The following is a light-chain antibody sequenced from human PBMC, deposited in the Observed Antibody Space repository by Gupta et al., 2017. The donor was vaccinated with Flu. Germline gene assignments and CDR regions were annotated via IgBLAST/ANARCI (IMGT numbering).Light chain of an antibody. V-gene: IGLV2-14*01. CDR2: EVN. Sequence: SITISCIGSSSDIGGDNFVSWYQQHPGKAHKLVIYEVNNRTAGVADRFFGSKSGTTASLTISGLQPEDEADYYCSASASNSALVFGGGTKLTVL. J-gene: IGLJ2*01. CDR1: SSDIGGDNF. CDR3: SASASNSALV.